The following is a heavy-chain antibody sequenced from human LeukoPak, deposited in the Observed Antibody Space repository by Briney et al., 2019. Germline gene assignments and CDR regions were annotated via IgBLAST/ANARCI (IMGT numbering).Heavy chain of an antibody. D-gene: IGHD3-10*01. CDR1: GFTFSDYY. CDR3: ARDPNPDYYGSGSYYGYMDV. J-gene: IGHJ6*03. Sequence: GGSLRLSCAASGFTFSDYYMSWIRQAPGKGLEWVSYISSSGSTIYYADSVKGRFTISRDNAKNSLYLQMNSLRAEDTAVYYRARDPNPDYYGSGSYYGYMDVWGKGTTVTVSS. V-gene: IGHV3-11*01. CDR2: ISSSGSTI.